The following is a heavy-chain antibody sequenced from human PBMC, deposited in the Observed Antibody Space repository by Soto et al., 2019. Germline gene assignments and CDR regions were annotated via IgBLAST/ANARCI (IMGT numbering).Heavy chain of an antibody. D-gene: IGHD3-10*01. V-gene: IGHV4-30-2*01. Sequence: PSETLSLTCAVSGGSISSGGYSWSWIRQPPGKGLEWIGYIYYSGSTYYNPSLKSRVTISVDTSKNQFSLKLSSVTAADTAVYYCARGGNYYGSGRGGYYYYGMDVWGQGTTVTVSS. J-gene: IGHJ6*02. CDR1: GGSISSGGYS. CDR2: IYYSGST. CDR3: ARGGNYYGSGRGGYYYYGMDV.